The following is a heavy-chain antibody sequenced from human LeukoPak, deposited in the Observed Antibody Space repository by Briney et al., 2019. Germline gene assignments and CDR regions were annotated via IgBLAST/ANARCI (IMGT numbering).Heavy chain of an antibody. D-gene: IGHD3-9*01. CDR2: INAGNGNT. CDR3: ARDFDAYYFDY. Sequence: ASVKVSCKASGYTFTSYAMHWVRQAPGQRLEWMGWINAGNGNTKYSQKFQGRVTITRDTSASTAYMELSSLRSEDTTVYYCARDFDAYYFDYWGQGTLVTVSS. J-gene: IGHJ4*02. CDR1: GYTFTSYA. V-gene: IGHV1-3*01.